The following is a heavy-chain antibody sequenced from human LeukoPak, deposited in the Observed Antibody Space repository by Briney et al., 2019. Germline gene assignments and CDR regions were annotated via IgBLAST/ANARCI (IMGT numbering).Heavy chain of an antibody. CDR2: ISYDGSNK. V-gene: IGHV3-30-3*01. CDR3: GLGSSTKIDY. CDR1: GFTFSSYA. Sequence: PGGSLRLSCAASGFTFSSYAMHWVRQAPGKGLEWVAVISYDGSNKYYADSVKGRFTISRDNSKNTLYLQMNSLRAEDTAVYYCGLGSSTKIDYWGQGTLVTVSS. J-gene: IGHJ4*02. D-gene: IGHD6-6*01.